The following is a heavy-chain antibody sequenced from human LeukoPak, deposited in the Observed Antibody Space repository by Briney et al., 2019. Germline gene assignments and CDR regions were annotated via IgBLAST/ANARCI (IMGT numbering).Heavy chain of an antibody. CDR3: AGGGKATVVTM. Sequence: SETLSLTCTVSGGSINSYYWSWIRQPAGKGLEWIGRIYSSGSTNYNPSLKSRVSMSVDTSKNQFSQKLTSVTAADTAVYYCAGGGKATVVTMWGQGILVTVSS. J-gene: IGHJ4*02. CDR1: GGSINSYY. D-gene: IGHD4-23*01. V-gene: IGHV4-4*07. CDR2: IYSSGST.